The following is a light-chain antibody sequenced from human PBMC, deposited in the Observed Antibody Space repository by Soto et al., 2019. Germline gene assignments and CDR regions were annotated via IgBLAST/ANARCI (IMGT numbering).Light chain of an antibody. CDR3: QQSYKTPQT. Sequence: DIVMTQSPSSLSASIGDRVTITCRASETINKYLNWYQQKPGKPPKLLIYTASTLPSGVPSRFSGSRPGTNFTLTINSLQPEDFATYYCQQSYKTPQTFGQGTKVDIK. CDR2: TAS. CDR1: ETINKY. V-gene: IGKV1-39*01. J-gene: IGKJ1*01.